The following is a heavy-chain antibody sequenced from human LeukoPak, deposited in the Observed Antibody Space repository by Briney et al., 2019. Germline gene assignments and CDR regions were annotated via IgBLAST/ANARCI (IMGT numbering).Heavy chain of an antibody. CDR2: ISSSSSTI. CDR1: GFTFSTYS. Sequence: PGGSLRLSCAASGFTFSTYSMNWVRQAPGKGLEWVSYISSSSSTIYYADSVKGRFTISRDNAKNSLYLQMNSLRDEDTAVYYCAPLGYCSSTSCTFDYWGQGTLVTVSS. CDR3: APLGYCSSTSCTFDY. D-gene: IGHD2-2*01. V-gene: IGHV3-48*02. J-gene: IGHJ4*02.